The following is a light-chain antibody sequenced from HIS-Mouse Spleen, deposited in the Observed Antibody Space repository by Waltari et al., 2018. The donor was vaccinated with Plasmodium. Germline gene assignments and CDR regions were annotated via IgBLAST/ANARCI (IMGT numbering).Light chain of an antibody. CDR1: SSNIGAGYD. CDR3: QSYDSSLSGWV. V-gene: IGLV1-40*01. J-gene: IGLJ3*02. Sequence: TIFCTGSSSNIGAGYDVHWYQQLPGTAPKLLIYGNSNRPSGVPDRFSGSKSGTSASLAITGLQAEDEADYYCQSYDSSLSGWVFGGGTKLTVL. CDR2: GNS.